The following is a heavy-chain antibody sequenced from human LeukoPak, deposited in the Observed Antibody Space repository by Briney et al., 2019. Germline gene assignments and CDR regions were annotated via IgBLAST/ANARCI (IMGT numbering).Heavy chain of an antibody. J-gene: IGHJ4*02. V-gene: IGHV3-15*01. D-gene: IGHD3-22*01. Sequence: GGSLRLSCAASGFTFSNAWMSWVRQAPGKGLEWVGRIKSKTDGGTTDYAAPVKGRFTISRDDSKNTVYLQMNSLKTEDTAVYYCTTEYAYDSSGYYYLSFDYWGQGTLVTVSS. CDR2: IKSKTDGGTT. CDR3: TTEYAYDSSGYYYLSFDY. CDR1: GFTFSNAW.